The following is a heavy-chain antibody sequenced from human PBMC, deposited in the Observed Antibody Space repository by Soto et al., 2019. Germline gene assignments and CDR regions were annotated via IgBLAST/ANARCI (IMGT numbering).Heavy chain of an antibody. CDR3: ARVGSSIATRPFDY. D-gene: IGHD6-6*01. J-gene: IGHJ4*02. CDR1: GGSISSGDYY. CDR2: IYYSGIT. Sequence: PSETLSLTCTVSGGSISSGDYYWSWIRQPPGKGLEWIGYIYYSGITYYNPSLKSRVTISVDTSKNQFSLKLSSVTAADTAVYYCARVGSSIATRPFDYWGQGTLVTVSS. V-gene: IGHV4-30-4*01.